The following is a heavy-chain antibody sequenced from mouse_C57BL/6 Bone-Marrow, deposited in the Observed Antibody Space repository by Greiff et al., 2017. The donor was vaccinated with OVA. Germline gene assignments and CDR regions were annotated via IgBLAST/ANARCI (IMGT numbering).Heavy chain of an antibody. J-gene: IGHJ2*01. CDR2: IHPNSGST. CDR1: GYTFTSYW. CDR3: ARSRGDSTTVVAPLDY. V-gene: IGHV1-64*01. Sequence: VQLQQPGAELVKPGASVKLSCKASGYTFTSYWMHWVKQRPGQGLEWIGMIHPNSGSTNYNEKFKSKATLTVDKSSSTAYMQLSSLTSEDSAVYYCARSRGDSTTVVAPLDYWGQGTTLTVSS. D-gene: IGHD1-1*01.